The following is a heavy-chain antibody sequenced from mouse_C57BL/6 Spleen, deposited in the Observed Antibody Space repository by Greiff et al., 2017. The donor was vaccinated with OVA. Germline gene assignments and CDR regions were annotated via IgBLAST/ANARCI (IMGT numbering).Heavy chain of an antibody. CDR1: GFNIKDDY. V-gene: IGHV14-4*01. J-gene: IGHJ3*01. CDR2: IDPENGDT. CDR3: TTITTVVADFAY. Sequence: VQLQQSGAELVRPGASVKLSCTASGFNIKDDYMHWVKQRPEQGLEWIGWIDPENGDTEYASKFQGKATITADTSSNTAYLQRSSLTSEDTAVYYCTTITTVVADFAYWGQGTLVTVSA. D-gene: IGHD1-1*01.